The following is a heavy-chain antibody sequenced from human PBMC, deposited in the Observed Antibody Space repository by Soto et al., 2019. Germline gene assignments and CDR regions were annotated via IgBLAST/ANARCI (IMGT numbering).Heavy chain of an antibody. J-gene: IGHJ6*02. CDR1: GGTFSSYI. D-gene: IGHD2-21*02. CDR2: IIPGLGVA. Sequence: QVQLVQSGAEVKKPGSSVKVSCKASGGTFSSYIIAWVRQAPGQGLEWMGRIIPGLGVAKYAQKFQGRVTITADKSTTTATMELSSLRSEDTAVYYCAREKVTTPTCDYFYGMDVWGQGTTVTVSS. CDR3: AREKVTTPTCDYFYGMDV. V-gene: IGHV1-69*02.